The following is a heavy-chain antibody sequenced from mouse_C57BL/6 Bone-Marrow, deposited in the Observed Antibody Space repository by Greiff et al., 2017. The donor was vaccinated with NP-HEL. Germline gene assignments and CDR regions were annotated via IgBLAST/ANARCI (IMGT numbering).Heavy chain of an antibody. D-gene: IGHD1-1*01. Sequence: VQLQQSGAELVKPGASVKISCKASGYAFSSYWMNWVKERPGKGLEWIGQIYPGDGDTKYNGKFKGKATLTADKSSSTAYMQVSSLTSEDFAVLSGARGHYGRIRCGYAIDYWGQGTSGTLS. CDR1: GYAFSSYW. J-gene: IGHJ4*01. CDR2: IYPGDGDT. V-gene: IGHV1-80*01. CDR3: ARGHYGRIRCGYAIDY.